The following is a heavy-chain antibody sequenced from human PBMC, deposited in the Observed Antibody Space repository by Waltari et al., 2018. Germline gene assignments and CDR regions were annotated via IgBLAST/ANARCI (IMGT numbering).Heavy chain of an antibody. Sequence: QVQLVQSGAEVKKPGASVKVSCKVSGYTLTELSMHWVRQAPGKGLEWMGGFDPEDGETIYAQKFQGRVTMTEETSTDTAYMELSSRRSEDTAVYYCATTRKEYSGYDSPVGDAFDIWGQGTMVTVSS. CDR3: ATTRKEYSGYDSPVGDAFDI. D-gene: IGHD5-12*01. V-gene: IGHV1-24*01. CDR2: FDPEDGET. CDR1: GYTLTELS. J-gene: IGHJ3*02.